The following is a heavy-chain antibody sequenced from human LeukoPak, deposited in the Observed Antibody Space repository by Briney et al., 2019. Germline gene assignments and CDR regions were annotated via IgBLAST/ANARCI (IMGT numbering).Heavy chain of an antibody. CDR2: IYYSGST. Sequence: SETLSLTCTVSGGSISSYYWGWIRQPPGKGLEWIGYIYYSGSTNYDPSLKSRVTISVYTSKNQFSLKLSSVTAADTAVYYCARLKYYYDSSGYRAEYFQHWGQGTLVTVSS. CDR3: ARLKYYYDSSGYRAEYFQH. CDR1: GGSISSYY. J-gene: IGHJ1*01. D-gene: IGHD3-22*01. V-gene: IGHV4-59*01.